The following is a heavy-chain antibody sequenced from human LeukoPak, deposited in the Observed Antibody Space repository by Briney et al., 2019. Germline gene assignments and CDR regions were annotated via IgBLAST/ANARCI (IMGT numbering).Heavy chain of an antibody. D-gene: IGHD1-26*01. V-gene: IGHV4-59*01. CDR1: GGSISSYY. Sequence: SSETLSLTCTVSGGSISSYYWNWIRQPPGKGLEWIGYGSYSGSTDYNPSLKSRVTISVDTSKNQFSLKLSSATAADTAVYYCARAYGSYSFDYWGQGTLVTVSS. CDR3: ARAYGSYSFDY. CDR2: GSYSGST. J-gene: IGHJ4*02.